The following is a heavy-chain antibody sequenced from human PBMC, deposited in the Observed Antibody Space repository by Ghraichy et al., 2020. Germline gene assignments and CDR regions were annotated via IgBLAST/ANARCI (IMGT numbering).Heavy chain of an antibody. CDR3: AGSYCGGDCYYYYGMDV. Sequence: GGSLRLSCAASGFTFSDYYMSWIRQAPGKGLEWVSYISSSGSTIYYADSVKGRFTISRDNAKNSLYLQMNSLRAEDTAVYYCAGSYCGGDCYYYYGMDVWGQGTTVTVSS. CDR1: GFTFSDYY. D-gene: IGHD2-21*01. J-gene: IGHJ6*02. V-gene: IGHV3-11*01. CDR2: ISSSGSTI.